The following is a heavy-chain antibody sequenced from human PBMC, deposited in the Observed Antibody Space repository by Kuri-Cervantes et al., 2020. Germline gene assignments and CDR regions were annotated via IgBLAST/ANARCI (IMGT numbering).Heavy chain of an antibody. V-gene: IGHV3-30*03. J-gene: IGHJ3*02. CDR3: ARVWRSRIAFDI. CDR2: ISYDGSNK. Sequence: GESLKISCAASGFTFSSYSMNWVRQAPGKGLEWVAVISYDGSNKYYADSVKGRFTISRDNSKNTLYLQMNSLRAEDTAVYYCARVWRSRIAFDIWAKGQWSPSPQ. CDR1: GFTFSSYS. D-gene: IGHD3-10*01.